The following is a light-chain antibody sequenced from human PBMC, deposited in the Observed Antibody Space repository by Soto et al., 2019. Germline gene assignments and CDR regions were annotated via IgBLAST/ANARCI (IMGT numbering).Light chain of an antibody. CDR2: GTS. Sequence: EVVLTQSPGTLSLSRGERATLSCRASERIYSAYLGWYQQKPGQAPRLLIYGTSSRATGIPDRFSGSGSGTDFTLTISRLEPEDFAVYYCQQYGISPITFGQGTRLEIK. J-gene: IGKJ5*01. CDR1: ERIYSAY. CDR3: QQYGISPIT. V-gene: IGKV3-20*01.